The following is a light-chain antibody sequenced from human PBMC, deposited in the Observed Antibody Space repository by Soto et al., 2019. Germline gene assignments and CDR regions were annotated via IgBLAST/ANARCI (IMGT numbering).Light chain of an antibody. Sequence: EIVLAQSPATLSLSPGERATLSCRASQSVSSYLAWYQQKPGQAPRLLIYDASSRATGIPDRFSGSGSGTDFTLTISRLEPEDFAVYFCQQYGNSPRTFGQGTRLEIK. J-gene: IGKJ5*01. CDR3: QQYGNSPRT. V-gene: IGKV3-20*01. CDR1: QSVSSY. CDR2: DAS.